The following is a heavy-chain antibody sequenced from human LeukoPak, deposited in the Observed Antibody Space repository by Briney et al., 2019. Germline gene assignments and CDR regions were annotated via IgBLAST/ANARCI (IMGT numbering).Heavy chain of an antibody. CDR2: IRSKANSYAT. D-gene: IGHD5-12*01. CDR1: GFTFSGSA. J-gene: IGHJ4*02. V-gene: IGHV3-73*01. Sequence: PGGSLRLSCAASGFTFSGSAMHWVRQASGKGLEWVGRIRSKANSYATAYAASVKGRFTISRDDSKNTAYLQMNSLKTEDTAVYYCTKQWRAGDYWGQGTLVTVSS. CDR3: TKQWRAGDY.